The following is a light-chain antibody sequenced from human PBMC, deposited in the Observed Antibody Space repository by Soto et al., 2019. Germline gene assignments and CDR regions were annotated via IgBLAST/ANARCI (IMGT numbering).Light chain of an antibody. CDR1: SNDIGTYDY. V-gene: IGLV2-14*01. CDR2: GVH. CDR3: TAFSANRVYH. J-gene: IGLJ1*01. Sequence: QSALTQPISVSGSPGQSITISCTGNSNDIGTYDYVCWYQQHPDKTPRLLIHGVHNRSPGISGRFSASKSGLTASLTISVLQDEDEADYYCTAFSANRVYHFGPGTKVTVL.